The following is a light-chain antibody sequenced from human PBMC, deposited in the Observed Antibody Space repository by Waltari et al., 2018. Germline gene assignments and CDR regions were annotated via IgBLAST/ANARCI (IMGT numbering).Light chain of an antibody. CDR3: MQGTFWPYT. CDR1: EGLVHRDGTTY. J-gene: IGKJ2*01. CDR2: KVS. V-gene: IGKV2-30*02. Sequence: DVAMTQSPLSLPVTLGQPASISCSSSEGLVHRDGTTYLNWFHQSPGQSPRRLIYKVSNRDSWVPDRFSGSGSGTDFTLKISRVEAEDVGVYYCMQGTFWPYTFGQGTKLEIK.